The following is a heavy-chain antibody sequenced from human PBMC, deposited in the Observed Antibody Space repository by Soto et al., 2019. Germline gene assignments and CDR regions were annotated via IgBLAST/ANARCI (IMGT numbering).Heavy chain of an antibody. CDR2: IYYSGST. Sequence: QVQLQESGPGLVKPSDTLSLTCAVSGYSISSSNWWGWIRQPPGKGLEWIGYIYYSGSTYYNPSLKSLVTMSDDTSKKQVSQKLSSVAAVDTAVYYCAAGGIVGATTADYWGQGTLVTVSS. V-gene: IGHV4-28*01. J-gene: IGHJ4*02. CDR3: AAGGIVGATTADY. D-gene: IGHD1-26*01. CDR1: GYSISSSNW.